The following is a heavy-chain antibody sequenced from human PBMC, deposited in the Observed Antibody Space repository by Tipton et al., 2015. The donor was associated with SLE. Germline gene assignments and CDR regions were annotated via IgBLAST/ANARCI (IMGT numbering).Heavy chain of an antibody. CDR1: GFTFTSYG. D-gene: IGHD2-21*02. CDR3: ARDRGGVTREWYFDL. CDR2: IWYDGSNK. V-gene: IGHV3-33*01. Sequence: RSLRLSCAASGFTFTSYGMHWVRQAPGKGLEWVAVIWYDGSNKYYADSVKGRFTISRDNSKNTLYLQMNSLRAEDTAVYYCARDRGGVTREWYFDLWGRGTLVTVSS. J-gene: IGHJ2*01.